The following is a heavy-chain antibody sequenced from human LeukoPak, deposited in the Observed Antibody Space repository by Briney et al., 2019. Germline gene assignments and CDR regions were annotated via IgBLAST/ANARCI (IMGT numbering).Heavy chain of an antibody. D-gene: IGHD3-3*01. Sequence: SETLSLTCAVYGGSFSGYYWSWIRQPPGKGLEWIGEINHSGSTNYNPSLKSRVTISVDTSKNQFSPKLSSVTAADTAVYYCARGFTIFGVVIILEGFDYWGQGTLVTVSS. CDR2: INHSGST. J-gene: IGHJ4*02. CDR3: ARGFTIFGVVIILEGFDY. CDR1: GGSFSGYY. V-gene: IGHV4-34*01.